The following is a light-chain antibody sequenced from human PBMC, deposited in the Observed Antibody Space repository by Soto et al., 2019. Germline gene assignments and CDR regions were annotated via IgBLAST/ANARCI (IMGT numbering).Light chain of an antibody. V-gene: IGKV3-15*01. Sequence: IVLTQSPATLSVSPREGATLSCMASQSVSSNLAWYQQKPGQAPRLLIYGASTRATGIPARFSGSGSGTEFTLTISSLQSEDFAVYYCQQYNNWPITFGQGTRLEIK. CDR1: QSVSSN. CDR2: GAS. J-gene: IGKJ5*01. CDR3: QQYNNWPIT.